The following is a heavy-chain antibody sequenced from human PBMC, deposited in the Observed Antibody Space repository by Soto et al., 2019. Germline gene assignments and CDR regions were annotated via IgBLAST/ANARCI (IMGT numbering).Heavy chain of an antibody. D-gene: IGHD5-12*01. CDR1: GFTFSSFA. J-gene: IGHJ4*02. Sequence: GGSLRLSCAASGFTFSSFAMSWVRQAPGKGLDWVSSISGSGDTTYDADSVKGRFTISRDNSKNTLYLEMRSLRAEDTAIYYCAKEVGSGSYGASDYWGQGALVTVSS. CDR3: AKEVGSGSYGASDY. CDR2: ISGSGDTT. V-gene: IGHV3-23*01.